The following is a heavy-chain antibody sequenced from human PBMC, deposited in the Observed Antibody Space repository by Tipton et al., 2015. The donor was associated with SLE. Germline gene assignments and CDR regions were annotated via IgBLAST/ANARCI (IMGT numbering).Heavy chain of an antibody. V-gene: IGHV4-61*02. J-gene: IGHJ3*02. Sequence: TLSLTCTVSGGSISSGNHYWSWIRQPAGKGLEWIGRIYTSGSTDYNPSLKSRVTISVDTSKNHFSLKLSSVTAADTAVYYCVRRFSSSSWLPDAFDIWGQGTMVTVSS. D-gene: IGHD6-13*01. CDR3: VRRFSSSSWLPDAFDI. CDR2: IYTSGST. CDR1: GGSISSGNHY.